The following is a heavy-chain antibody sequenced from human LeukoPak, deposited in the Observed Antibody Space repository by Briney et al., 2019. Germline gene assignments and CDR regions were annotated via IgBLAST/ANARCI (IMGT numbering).Heavy chain of an antibody. J-gene: IGHJ4*02. CDR1: GFTFSSYS. V-gene: IGHV3-21*01. CDR2: ITSSGRYI. D-gene: IGHD6-19*01. CDR3: ARVAAVAGTVIDY. Sequence: GGSLRLSCAASGFTFSSYSMNWVRQAPGKGLEWVSSITSSGRYIYYADSVKGRFTISRDNSENSLYLQMNSLRAEETAMYYCARVAAVAGTVIDYWGQGTLVTASS.